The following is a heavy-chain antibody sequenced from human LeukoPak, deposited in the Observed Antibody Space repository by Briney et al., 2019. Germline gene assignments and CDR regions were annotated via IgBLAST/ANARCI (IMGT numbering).Heavy chain of an antibody. CDR3: ARCQDYYVSGSYYKTFDY. D-gene: IGHD3-10*01. Sequence: SETLSLTCTVSGDSISSSSYYWGWIRQPPGKGLEWIGSIPYSGSTYYNPSLKSRLTISVDTSKNQFSLKLSSVTAADTAVYYCARCQDYYVSGSYYKTFDYWGQGTLVTVSS. V-gene: IGHV4-39*07. CDR1: GDSISSSSYY. CDR2: IPYSGST. J-gene: IGHJ4*02.